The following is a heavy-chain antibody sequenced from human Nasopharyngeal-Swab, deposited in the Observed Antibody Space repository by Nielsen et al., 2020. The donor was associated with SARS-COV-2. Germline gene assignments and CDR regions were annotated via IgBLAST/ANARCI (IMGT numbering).Heavy chain of an antibody. V-gene: IGHV3-30*03. D-gene: IGHD1-14*01. Sequence: GGSLRLSCAASQFTFSNYLMYWVRKPPGKGLDWVAAISYDGINNYYADSVRGRFTITRDNSKNTLYVQMNSLRSDDTAVYYCGSDTRTKWTATTDYFYGLDVWGKGTTVTVSS. CDR1: QFTFSNYL. CDR3: GSDTRTKWTATTDYFYGLDV. CDR2: ISYDGINN. J-gene: IGHJ6*04.